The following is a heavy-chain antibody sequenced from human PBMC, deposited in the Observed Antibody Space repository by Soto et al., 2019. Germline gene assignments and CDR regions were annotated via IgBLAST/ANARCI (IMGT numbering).Heavy chain of an antibody. CDR1: GGSFSGYY. CDR2: INHSGST. CDR3: ARGFLRTHYYYYYGMDV. V-gene: IGHV4-34*01. Sequence: QVQLQQWGAGLLKPSETLSLTCAVYGGSFSGYYWSWIRQPPGKGLEWIGEINHSGSTNYNPSLKSRVTISVDTSKNQFSLKLSSMTAADTAVYYCARGFLRTHYYYYYGMDVWGHGTTVTVSS. J-gene: IGHJ6*02.